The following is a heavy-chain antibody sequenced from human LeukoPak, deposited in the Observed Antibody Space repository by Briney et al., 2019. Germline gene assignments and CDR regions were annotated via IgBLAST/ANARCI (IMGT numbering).Heavy chain of an antibody. V-gene: IGHV1-69*06. CDR1: GGTFSSYA. J-gene: IGHJ6*04. Sequence: SVKLSCKASGGTFSSYAISWVRQAPGQGLEWMGRIIPIFGTANYDQKFQGRVTITADKSTSTAYMELSSLRSEDTAVYYCARDGVVAATLAHHVWGKGTTVTVST. CDR3: ARDGVVAATLAHHV. CDR2: IIPIFGTA. D-gene: IGHD2-15*01.